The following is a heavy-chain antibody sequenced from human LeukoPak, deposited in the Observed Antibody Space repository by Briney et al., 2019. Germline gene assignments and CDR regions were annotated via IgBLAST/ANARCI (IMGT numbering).Heavy chain of an antibody. CDR3: AIQYTIFGGGGIDY. D-gene: IGHD3-3*01. CDR2: IYYSGST. Sequence: LSLTCTVSGGSLISSSYYWGWVRQPPGKGLEWVGSIYYSGSTYYNPSLKSRVTISVDTSKNQFSLKLSSVTAADTAVYYCAIQYTIFGGGGIDYWGQGTLVTVSS. V-gene: IGHV4-39*01. J-gene: IGHJ4*02. CDR1: GGSLISSSYY.